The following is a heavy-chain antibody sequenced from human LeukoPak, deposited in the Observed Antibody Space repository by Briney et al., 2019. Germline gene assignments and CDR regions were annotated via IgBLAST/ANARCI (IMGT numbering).Heavy chain of an antibody. Sequence: HGASVKVSCKASGYTFTSYYMHWVRQAPGQGLEWMGIINPSGGSTSYAQKFQGRVTMTRDTSTSTVYMEQSSLRSEDTAVYYCAREVAAPEQQLNYYYGMDVWGQGTTVTVSS. CDR2: INPSGGST. CDR1: GYTFTSYY. CDR3: AREVAAPEQQLNYYYGMDV. J-gene: IGHJ6*02. V-gene: IGHV1-46*01. D-gene: IGHD6-13*01.